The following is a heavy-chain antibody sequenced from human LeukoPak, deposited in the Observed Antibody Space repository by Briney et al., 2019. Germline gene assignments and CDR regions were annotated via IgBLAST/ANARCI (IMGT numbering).Heavy chain of an antibody. CDR3: ARHLLLHSDFYNWFDP. D-gene: IGHD3-10*01. J-gene: IGHJ5*02. CDR1: GYSFTSYW. Sequence: GESLKISCKGSGYSFTSYWIGWVRQMPGKGLEWMGIIYPGDSDTRYSPSFQGQVTISADKSISTAYLQWSSLKASGTAMYYCARHLLLHSDFYNWFDPWGQGTLVTVSS. CDR2: IYPGDSDT. V-gene: IGHV5-51*01.